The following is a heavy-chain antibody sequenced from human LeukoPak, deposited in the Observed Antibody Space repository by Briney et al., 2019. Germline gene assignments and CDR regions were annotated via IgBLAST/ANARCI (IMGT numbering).Heavy chain of an antibody. Sequence: PGRSLRLSCAASGFTVSSNYMSWVRQAPGKGLEWVSVIYSGGSTYYADSVKGRFTISRDNSKNTLYLQMNSLRAEDTAVYYCARSPLGYCTNGVCYTDAFDIWGQGTMVTVSS. D-gene: IGHD2-8*01. J-gene: IGHJ3*02. V-gene: IGHV3-53*01. CDR3: ARSPLGYCTNGVCYTDAFDI. CDR1: GFTVSSNY. CDR2: IYSGGST.